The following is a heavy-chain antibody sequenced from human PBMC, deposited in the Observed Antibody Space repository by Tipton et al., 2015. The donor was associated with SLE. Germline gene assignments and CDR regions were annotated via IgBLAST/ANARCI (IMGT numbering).Heavy chain of an antibody. CDR1: GFTFDDYA. Sequence: SLRLSCAASGFTFDDYAMHSVRQAPGKGLEWVSLIRWDGGSTYYADSVKGRFTISRDNSKYSLYLQMNSLRAEDTALYYCAKGVTYGDSFYYFDYWGQGTRGTVSS. D-gene: IGHD4-17*01. CDR2: IRWDGGST. J-gene: IGHJ4*02. V-gene: IGHV3-43D*04. CDR3: AKGVTYGDSFYYFDY.